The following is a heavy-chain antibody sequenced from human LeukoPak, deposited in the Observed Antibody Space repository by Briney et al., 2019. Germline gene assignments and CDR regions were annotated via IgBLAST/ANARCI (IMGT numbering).Heavy chain of an antibody. V-gene: IGHV3-21*01. CDR3: ARESSSWLIDY. D-gene: IGHD6-13*01. CDR2: ISSSSYI. Sequence: PGGSLRLSCAASGFTFSSYSMNWVRQAPGKGLEWVSSISSSSYIYYADSVKGRFTISRDNAKNSLYLQMNSLRAEDTAVYYCARESSSWLIDYWGQGILVTVSS. J-gene: IGHJ4*02. CDR1: GFTFSSYS.